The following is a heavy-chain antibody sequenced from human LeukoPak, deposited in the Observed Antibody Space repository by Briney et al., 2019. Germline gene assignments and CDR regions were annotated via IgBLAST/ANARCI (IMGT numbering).Heavy chain of an antibody. CDR2: IYYSGST. Sequence: SETLSLTCTVSGGSISSSSYYWGWIRQPPGKGLEWIGSIYYSGSTYYNPSLKSRVTISVDTSKNQFSLKLSSVTAADTAVYYCAVCTRRDEYFQHWGQGTLVTVSS. V-gene: IGHV4-39*01. J-gene: IGHJ1*01. CDR1: GGSISSSSYY. CDR3: AVCTRRDEYFQH. D-gene: IGHD2-8*01.